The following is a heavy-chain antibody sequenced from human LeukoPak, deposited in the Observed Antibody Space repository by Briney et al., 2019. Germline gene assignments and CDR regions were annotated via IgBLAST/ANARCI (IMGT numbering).Heavy chain of an antibody. CDR1: GYTFTSYD. J-gene: IGHJ5*02. Sequence: AASVKVSCKASGYTFTSYDINWVRQATGQGLKWMGWMNPISGNTGYAQKFQGRVTITRNTSISTAYMELSSLRSEDTAVYYCARVIVVVPGAKVWFDPWGQGTLVTVSS. V-gene: IGHV1-8*03. CDR3: ARVIVVVPGAKVWFDP. D-gene: IGHD2-2*01. CDR2: MNPISGNT.